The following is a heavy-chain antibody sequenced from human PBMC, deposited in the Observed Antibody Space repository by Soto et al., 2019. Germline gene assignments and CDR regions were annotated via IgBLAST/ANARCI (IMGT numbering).Heavy chain of an antibody. CDR3: ASSGWYSQYYYYGMDV. V-gene: IGHV5-10-1*01. CDR1: GYSFTSYW. Sequence: GESLKISCKGSGYSFTSYWISWVRQMPGKGLEWMGRIDPSDSYTNYSPSFQGHVTISADKSISTAYLQWSSLKASDTAMYYCASSGWYSQYYYYGMDVWGQGTTVTVSS. D-gene: IGHD6-19*01. J-gene: IGHJ6*02. CDR2: IDPSDSYT.